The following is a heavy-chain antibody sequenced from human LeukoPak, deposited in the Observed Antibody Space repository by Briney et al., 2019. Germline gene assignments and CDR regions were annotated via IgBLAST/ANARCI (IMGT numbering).Heavy chain of an antibody. CDR3: AREIELDYFDY. J-gene: IGHJ4*02. Sequence: ASVKVSCKASGGTFSSYAISWVRQAPGQGLEWMGRIIPILGIANYAQKFQGRVTITADKSTSTAYMELSSLRSEDTAAYYCAREIELDYFDYWGQGTLVTVSS. V-gene: IGHV1-69*04. CDR2: IIPILGIA. CDR1: GGTFSSYA. D-gene: IGHD6-6*01.